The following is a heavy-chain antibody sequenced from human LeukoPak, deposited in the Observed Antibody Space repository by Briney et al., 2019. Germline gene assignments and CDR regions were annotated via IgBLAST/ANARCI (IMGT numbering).Heavy chain of an antibody. CDR1: GFTFTSFA. CDR3: ASLGSSGYYPFDY. Sequence: SMKVSCKASGFTFTSFAIQWVRQARGKRLEWIGWIVVGSGNTKYAQKFQGRVTITRDMSTSTAYMELNSPRSEDSAVYYCASLGSSGYYPFDYWGQGTLVTVSS. J-gene: IGHJ4*02. V-gene: IGHV1-58*02. CDR2: IVVGSGNT. D-gene: IGHD3-22*01.